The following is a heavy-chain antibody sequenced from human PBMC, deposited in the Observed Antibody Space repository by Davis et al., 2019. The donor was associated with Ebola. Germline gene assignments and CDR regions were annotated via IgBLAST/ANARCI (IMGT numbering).Heavy chain of an antibody. V-gene: IGHV3-21*01. CDR1: GFTFSSYS. J-gene: IGHJ3*02. Sequence: GGSLRLSCAASGFTFSSYSMNWVRQAPGKGLEWVSSISSSSSYIYYADSVKGRFTISRDNAKNSLYLQMNSLRAEDTAVYYCARDSQYLAMIVVGDDAFDIWGQGTMVTVSS. CDR2: ISSSSSYI. D-gene: IGHD3-22*01. CDR3: ARDSQYLAMIVVGDDAFDI.